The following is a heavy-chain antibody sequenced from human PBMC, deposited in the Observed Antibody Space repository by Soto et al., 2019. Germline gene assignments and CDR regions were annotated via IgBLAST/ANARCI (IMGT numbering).Heavy chain of an antibody. CDR2: ISGRGGTT. V-gene: IGHV3-23*01. CDR1: GFTFSNFA. CDR3: AKRDTTSPRGAFDI. D-gene: IGHD2-2*01. J-gene: IGHJ3*02. Sequence: EVQLLESGGGLVQPGGSLRLSCVASGFTFSNFAMNWVRQAPGKGLEWVSGISGRGGTTYYADSVQGRFTISRDNSKNTLYLQMNSLRAEDTALYYCAKRDTTSPRGAFDIWGQGTMVTVSS.